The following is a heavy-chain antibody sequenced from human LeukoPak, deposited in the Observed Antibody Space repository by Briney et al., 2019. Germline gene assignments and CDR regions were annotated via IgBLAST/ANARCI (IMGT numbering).Heavy chain of an antibody. CDR1: GFSVSSNY. Sequence: PGGSLRLSCAPSGFSVSSNYMTWVRQAPGRGLEWVSIIYAGGTTYYADSVKGRFTISRDNSKNTLFLQMNSLRVEDTAVYFCARDGGDYYDSSGDRGSWGQGTLVTVSS. J-gene: IGHJ5*02. D-gene: IGHD3-22*01. CDR3: ARDGGDYYDSSGDRGS. CDR2: IYAGGTT. V-gene: IGHV3-66*01.